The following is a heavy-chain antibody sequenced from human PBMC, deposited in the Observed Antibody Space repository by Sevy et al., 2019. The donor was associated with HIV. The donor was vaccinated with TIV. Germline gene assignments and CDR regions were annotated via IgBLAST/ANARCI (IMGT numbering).Heavy chain of an antibody. CDR2: SNPSGGYT. CDR1: GYTLTSHY. V-gene: IGHV1-46*01. D-gene: IGHD6-13*01. Sequence: ASVKVSCKASGYTLTSHYMHWVRQPPGQGLEWMGISNPSGGYTRYAQKFQGRVIMTRDTSTSTAYMELSSLRSDDTAVYYCASLAAASGLDYMDVWGKGTTVTVSS. CDR3: ASLAAASGLDYMDV. J-gene: IGHJ6*03.